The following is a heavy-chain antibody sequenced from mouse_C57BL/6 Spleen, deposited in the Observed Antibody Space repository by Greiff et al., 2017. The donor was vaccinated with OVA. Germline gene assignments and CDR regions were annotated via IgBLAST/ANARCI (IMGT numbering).Heavy chain of an antibody. CDR2: ISSGSSTI. CDR3: ANTAPALAWFAY. CDR1: GFTFSDYG. D-gene: IGHD1-2*01. Sequence: DVHLVESGGGLVKPGGSLKLSCAASGFTFSDYGMHWVRQAPEKGLEWVAYISSGSSTIYYADKVKGRFTISRDNAKNTLFLQMTSLRSEDTAMYYCANTAPALAWFAYWGQGTLVTVSA. J-gene: IGHJ3*01. V-gene: IGHV5-17*01.